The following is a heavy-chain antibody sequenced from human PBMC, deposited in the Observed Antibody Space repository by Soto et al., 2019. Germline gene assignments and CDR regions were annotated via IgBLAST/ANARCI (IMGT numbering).Heavy chain of an antibody. V-gene: IGHV3-48*01. J-gene: IGHJ4*02. D-gene: IGHD1-20*01. CDR1: GFTFSSYS. Sequence: GSLRLSCAASGFTFSSYSMNWVRQAPGKGLEWVSDISSSSSSIYYADSVKGRFTISRDNAKNTLYLQMNSLRAEDTAVYYCAKPSNGIFDYWGQGTLVTVSS. CDR3: AKPSNGIFDY. CDR2: ISSSSSSI.